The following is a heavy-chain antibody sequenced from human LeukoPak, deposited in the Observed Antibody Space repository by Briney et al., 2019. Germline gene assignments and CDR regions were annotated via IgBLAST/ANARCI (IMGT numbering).Heavy chain of an antibody. V-gene: IGHV4-4*07. Sequence: SETLSLTCAVSGGSISSSNWWSWVRQPAGKGLEWIGRIYTSGSTNYNPSLKSRVTMSVDTSKNQFSLKLSSVTAADTAVYYCARGLDSSGWIYGAPPLDYWGHGTLVTVSS. CDR2: IYTSGST. D-gene: IGHD6-19*01. CDR1: GGSISSSNW. J-gene: IGHJ4*01. CDR3: ARGLDSSGWIYGAPPLDY.